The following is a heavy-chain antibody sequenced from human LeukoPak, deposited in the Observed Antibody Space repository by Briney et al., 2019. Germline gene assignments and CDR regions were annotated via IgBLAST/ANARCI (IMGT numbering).Heavy chain of an antibody. D-gene: IGHD2-15*01. CDR2: IRSKANSYAT. CDR3: TRGYCSGGSCYSDGPNDY. Sequence: GRSLRLSCAASGFTFSGSATHWVRQASGKGLEWVGRIRSKANSYATAYAASVKGRFTISRDDSKNTAYLQMNSLKTEDTAVYYCTRGYCSGGSCYSDGPNDYWGQGTLVTVSS. J-gene: IGHJ4*02. V-gene: IGHV3-73*01. CDR1: GFTFSGSA.